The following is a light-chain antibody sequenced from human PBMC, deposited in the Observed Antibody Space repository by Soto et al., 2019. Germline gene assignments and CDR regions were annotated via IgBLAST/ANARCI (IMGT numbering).Light chain of an antibody. CDR1: SSNIGSNY. CDR2: RNN. J-gene: IGLJ3*02. V-gene: IGLV1-47*01. Sequence: QSVLTQLPSASGTPGQRVTISCSGSSSNIGSNYVYWYQQLPGTAPKLLIYRNNQRPSGVPDRFSGSKSGTSASLAISGLRSEDEADYYCAAWDDSLSVPWVFGGGTKVTVL. CDR3: AAWDDSLSVPWV.